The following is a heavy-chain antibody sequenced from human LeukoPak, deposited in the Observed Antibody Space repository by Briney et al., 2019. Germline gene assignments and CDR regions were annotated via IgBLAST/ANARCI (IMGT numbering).Heavy chain of an antibody. CDR1: GGSISSYY. CDR2: IYYSGST. J-gene: IGHJ5*02. CDR3: ARAVGPGSPYPKYNWFDP. D-gene: IGHD3-10*01. V-gene: IGHV4-59*01. Sequence: SETLSLTCTVSGGSISSYYWSWIRQPPGKGLEWIGYIYYSGSTNYNPSLKSRVTISVDTSKNQFSLKLSFVTAADSAVYYCARAVGPGSPYPKYNWFDPWGQGTLVTVSS.